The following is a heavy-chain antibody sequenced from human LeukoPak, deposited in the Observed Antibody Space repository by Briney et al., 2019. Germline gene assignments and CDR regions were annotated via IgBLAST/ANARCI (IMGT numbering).Heavy chain of an antibody. Sequence: ASVKLSCKASGYTFTSYDINWVRHATGQGLEWMGWMNPNSGNTGYAQKFQGRVTMTRNTSISTAYMELSSLRSEDTAVYYGSRIYYDILTGYRRFDPGAQGTLVTVSS. CDR3: SRIYYDILTGYRRFDP. CDR2: MNPNSGNT. D-gene: IGHD3-9*01. CDR1: GYTFTSYD. J-gene: IGHJ5*02. V-gene: IGHV1-8*01.